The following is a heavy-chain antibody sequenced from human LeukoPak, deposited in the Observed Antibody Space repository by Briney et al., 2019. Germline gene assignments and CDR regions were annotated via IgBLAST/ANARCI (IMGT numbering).Heavy chain of an antibody. V-gene: IGHV4-39*07. Sequence: KASETLSLTCTVSGGSISSSSYYWGWVRQPPGKGLEWIGSRSFYYSGNTYYNPSLKSRVTISVDTSKNQFSLKLSSVTAADTAVYYCARENTYYDILTGPGVAFDTWGQGTMVTVSS. CDR2: RSFYYSGNT. D-gene: IGHD3-9*01. J-gene: IGHJ3*02. CDR3: ARENTYYDILTGPGVAFDT. CDR1: GGSISSSSYY.